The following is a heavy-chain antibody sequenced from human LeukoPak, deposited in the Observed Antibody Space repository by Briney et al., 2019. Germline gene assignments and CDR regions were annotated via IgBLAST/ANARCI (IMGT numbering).Heavy chain of an antibody. Sequence: ASVKVSCKVSGYTLTELSMHWVRQAPGKGLEWMGGFDPEDGETIYAQKFQGRVTMTEDTSTDTAYMELSSLRSEDTAVYYCATYGYYDSALDYWGQGTLVTVSS. J-gene: IGHJ4*02. CDR3: ATYGYYDSALDY. D-gene: IGHD3-22*01. CDR2: FDPEDGET. CDR1: GYTLTELS. V-gene: IGHV1-24*01.